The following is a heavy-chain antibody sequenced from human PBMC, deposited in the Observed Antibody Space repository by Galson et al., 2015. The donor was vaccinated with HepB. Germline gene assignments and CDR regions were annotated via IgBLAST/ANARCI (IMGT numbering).Heavy chain of an antibody. Sequence: SLRLSCAASGFIFSTYGMHWVRQAPGKGLEWVAVISSDGRDKYYADSVEGRFTISRDNSRNTLYLQMNSLRAEDTAVYYCAKEYYDFWSGYSPWEIWGQGTLVTVSS. CDR2: ISSDGRDK. CDR1: GFIFSTYG. J-gene: IGHJ4*02. V-gene: IGHV3-30*18. D-gene: IGHD3-3*01. CDR3: AKEYYDFWSGYSPWEI.